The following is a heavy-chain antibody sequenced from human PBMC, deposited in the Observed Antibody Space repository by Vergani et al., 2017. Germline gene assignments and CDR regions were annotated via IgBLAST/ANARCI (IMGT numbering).Heavy chain of an antibody. D-gene: IGHD3-22*01. J-gene: IGHJ3*02. CDR1: GFTFSSYA. Sequence: QVQLVESGGGVVQPGRSLRLSCAASGFTFSSYAMHWVRQAPGKGLEWVAVISYDGSNKYYADSVKGRFTISRDNSKNTLYLQMNSLRAEDTAVYYCARALETYYYDSSGYFDAFDIWGQGTMVTVSS. CDR2: ISYDGSNK. V-gene: IGHV3-30*01. CDR3: ARALETYYYDSSGYFDAFDI.